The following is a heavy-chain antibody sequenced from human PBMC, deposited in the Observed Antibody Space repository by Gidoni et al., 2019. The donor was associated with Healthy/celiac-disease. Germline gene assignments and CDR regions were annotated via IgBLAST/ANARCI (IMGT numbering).Heavy chain of an antibody. Sequence: EVQLVESGGGLVQPGWSLRLSCAASGFTFDDYAMHWVRQAPGKGLEWVSGISWNSGSIGYADSVKGRFTISRDNAKNSLYLQMNSLRAEDTALYYCAKGAGFDYWGQGTLVTVSS. CDR3: AKGAGFDY. CDR2: ISWNSGSI. J-gene: IGHJ4*02. CDR1: GFTFDDYA. V-gene: IGHV3-9*01.